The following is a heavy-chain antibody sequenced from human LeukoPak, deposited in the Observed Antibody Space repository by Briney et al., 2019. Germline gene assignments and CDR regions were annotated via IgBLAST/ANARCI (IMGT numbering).Heavy chain of an antibody. CDR2: INPNSGDT. D-gene: IGHD3-10*01. Sequence: ASVKVSCKASGYTFTDYYMHWVRQAPGQGFEWMGWINPNSGDTNYAQKFQGRVTMTRDTSISTAHMEQSRLRSDDTAVYYCAREGYYGSGSYYKSADAFDIWGQGTMVTVSS. CDR1: GYTFTDYY. J-gene: IGHJ3*02. V-gene: IGHV1-2*02. CDR3: AREGYYGSGSYYKSADAFDI.